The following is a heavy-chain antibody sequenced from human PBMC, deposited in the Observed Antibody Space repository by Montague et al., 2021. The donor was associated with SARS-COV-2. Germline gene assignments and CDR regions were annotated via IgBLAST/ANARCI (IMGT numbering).Heavy chain of an antibody. CDR1: GFTFSSYA. D-gene: IGHD3-22*01. CDR2: ISGSGGST. J-gene: IGHJ4*02. Sequence: SLRLSCAASGFTFSSYAMSWVRQAPGKGLEWVSAISGSGGSTYYADSVKGRFTISRDNSKNTLYLQMNSLRAEGTAVYYCAKTPIVVVITGYFDYWGQGTLVTVSS. CDR3: AKTPIVVVITGYFDY. V-gene: IGHV3-23*01.